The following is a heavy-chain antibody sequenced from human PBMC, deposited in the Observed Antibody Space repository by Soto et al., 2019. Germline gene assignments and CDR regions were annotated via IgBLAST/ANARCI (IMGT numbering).Heavy chain of an antibody. V-gene: IGHV4-34*01. CDR3: ATLPPRIVVTILPIPS. CDR1: GGSFSGYY. D-gene: IGHD2-21*01. J-gene: IGHJ4*02. CDR2: INHSGST. Sequence: TSETLSLTCAVYGGSFSGYYWSWIRQPPGKGLEWIGEINHSGSTNYNPSLKSRVTISVDTSKNQFSLNLMSLTAADTAVYYCATLPPRIVVTILPIPSWGQGTQVTVSS.